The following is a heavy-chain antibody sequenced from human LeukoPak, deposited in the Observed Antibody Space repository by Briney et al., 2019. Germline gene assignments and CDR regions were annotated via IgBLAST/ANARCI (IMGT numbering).Heavy chain of an antibody. V-gene: IGHV3-23*01. Sequence: GGSLRLSCAASGFTFSSYAMSWVRQAPGKGLEWASIISPSGDRTSNADSVEGRFTISRDNTRNTLYLQMNSLRDEDTGVYYCAIMHGYYDGSGFWVQWGQGTLVTVSS. D-gene: IGHD3-22*01. CDR1: GFTFSSYA. J-gene: IGHJ4*02. CDR3: AIMHGYYDGSGFWVQ. CDR2: ISPSGDRT.